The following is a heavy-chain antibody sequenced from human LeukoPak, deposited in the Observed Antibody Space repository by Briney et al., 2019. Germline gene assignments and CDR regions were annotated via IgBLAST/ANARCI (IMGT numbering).Heavy chain of an antibody. V-gene: IGHV1-2*02. J-gene: IGHJ4*02. Sequence: ASVTVTCTPSGYTFTDYYMHWVRQAPGQGLEWMGWINPHSGGTKYAQKFQGRVSMSRDTSISTAYMELSRLRSDDTAVYYCARVMPLEGSGSDTLDYWGQGTLVTVSS. CDR3: ARVMPLEGSGSDTLDY. CDR1: GYTFTDYY. CDR2: INPHSGGT. D-gene: IGHD3-10*01.